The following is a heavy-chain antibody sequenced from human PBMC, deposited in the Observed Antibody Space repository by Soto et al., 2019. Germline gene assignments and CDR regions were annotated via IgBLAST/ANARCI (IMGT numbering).Heavy chain of an antibody. D-gene: IGHD2-2*01. CDR1: GFTFSSYA. Sequence: GGSLRLSXAASGFTFSSYAMSWVRQAPGKGLEWVSAISGSGGSTYYADSVKGRFTISRDNSKNTLYLQMNSLRAEDTAVYYCAKRSRKLDGMDVWGQGTTVTVSS. CDR2: ISGSGGST. CDR3: AKRSRKLDGMDV. V-gene: IGHV3-23*01. J-gene: IGHJ6*02.